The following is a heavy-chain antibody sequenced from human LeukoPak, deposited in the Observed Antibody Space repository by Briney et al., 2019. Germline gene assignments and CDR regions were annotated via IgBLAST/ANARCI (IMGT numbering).Heavy chain of an antibody. CDR3: AKDVLIAAAGTFGFDY. D-gene: IGHD6-13*01. Sequence: SGRSLRLSCAASGFTFSSYGMHWVRQAPGKGLEWVAVISYDGSNKYYADSVKGRFTISRDNSKNTLYLQMNSLRAEGTAVYYCAKDVLIAAAGTFGFDYWGQGTLVTVSS. J-gene: IGHJ4*02. CDR2: ISYDGSNK. V-gene: IGHV3-30*18. CDR1: GFTFSSYG.